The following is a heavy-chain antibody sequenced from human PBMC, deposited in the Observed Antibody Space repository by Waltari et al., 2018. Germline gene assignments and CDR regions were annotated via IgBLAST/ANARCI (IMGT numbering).Heavy chain of an antibody. CDR3: ARDLGYSSGRDY. D-gene: IGHD6-19*01. CDR1: GGTFSSYA. J-gene: IGHJ4*02. V-gene: IGHV1-69*13. Sequence: QVQLVQSGAEVKKPGSSVKVSCKASGGTFSSYAISWVRQAPGQGLEWMGGIIPNLGTANYAQKFKGRVTITADESTSTAYMELSSLRSEDTAVYYCARDLGYSSGRDYWGQGTLVTVSS. CDR2: IIPNLGTA.